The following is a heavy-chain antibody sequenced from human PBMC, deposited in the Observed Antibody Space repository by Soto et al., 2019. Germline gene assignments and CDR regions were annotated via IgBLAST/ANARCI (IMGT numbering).Heavy chain of an antibody. V-gene: IGHV4-34*01. D-gene: IGHD3-3*01. CDR1: GGSFSGYY. CDR2: INHSGST. Sequence: SETLSLTCAVYGGSFSGYYWSWIRQPPGKGLEWIGEINHSGSTNYNPSLKSRVTISVDTSKNQFSLKLSSVTAADTAVYYRASLPGTYDFWSGYYLSFYFDYWGQGTLVTVSS. J-gene: IGHJ4*02. CDR3: ASLPGTYDFWSGYYLSFYFDY.